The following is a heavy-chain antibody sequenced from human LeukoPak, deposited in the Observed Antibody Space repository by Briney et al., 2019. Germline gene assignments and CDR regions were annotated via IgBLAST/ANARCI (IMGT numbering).Heavy chain of an antibody. CDR2: INPNSGVT. J-gene: IGHJ4*02. Sequence: ASVKVSCKASGYTFTGYYMHWVRQAPGQGLEWMGWINPNSGVTNYAQKFQGRVTMTRDTSISTAYMELSRLRSDDTAVYYCARRKGWLAAHYFGLGGQEPGDTVSS. CDR3: ARRKGWLAAHYFGL. V-gene: IGHV1-2*02. CDR1: GYTFTGYY. D-gene: IGHD5-12*01.